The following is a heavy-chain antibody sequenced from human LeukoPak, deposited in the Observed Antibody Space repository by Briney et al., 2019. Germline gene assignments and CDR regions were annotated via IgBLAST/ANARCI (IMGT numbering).Heavy chain of an antibody. V-gene: IGHV5-51*01. Sequence: GESLKISCQGSGYSFTSYWIGWVRQMPGKGLAWMGIIYPGDSDIRYSPSFQGQVTISADKSISTAYLQWSSLKASDTAMYYCARQRVNWRLVNDYWGQGTLVTVSS. CDR3: ARQRVNWRLVNDY. CDR2: IYPGDSDI. CDR1: GYSFTSYW. D-gene: IGHD1-20*01. J-gene: IGHJ4*02.